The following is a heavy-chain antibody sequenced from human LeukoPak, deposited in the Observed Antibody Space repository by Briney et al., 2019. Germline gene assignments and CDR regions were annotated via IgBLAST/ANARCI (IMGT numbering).Heavy chain of an antibody. CDR3: AKDLNWGGR. Sequence: GGSLRLSCAASGFTFSTSAMTWVRQAPGKGLQWVSGISGSGVTDYADSVKGRFTISRDNSKNTLYLQMNSLRAEDTAVYYCAKDLNWGGRWGQGTLVTVSS. J-gene: IGHJ4*02. V-gene: IGHV3-23*01. D-gene: IGHD7-27*01. CDR1: GFTFSTSA. CDR2: ISGSGVT.